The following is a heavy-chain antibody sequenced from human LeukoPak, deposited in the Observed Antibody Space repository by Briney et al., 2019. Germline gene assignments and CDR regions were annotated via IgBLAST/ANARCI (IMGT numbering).Heavy chain of an antibody. Sequence: SETLSLTCTVSGGSISSYYWSWIRQPPGKGLEWIGYIYYSGSTNYNPSLKSRVTISVDTSKNQFSLKLSSVTAADTAVYYCARRAVLDPRRMTTVTTADDAFDIWGQGTMVTVSS. D-gene: IGHD4-17*01. CDR2: IYYSGST. CDR3: ARRAVLDPRRMTTVTTADDAFDI. J-gene: IGHJ3*02. V-gene: IGHV4-59*08. CDR1: GGSISSYY.